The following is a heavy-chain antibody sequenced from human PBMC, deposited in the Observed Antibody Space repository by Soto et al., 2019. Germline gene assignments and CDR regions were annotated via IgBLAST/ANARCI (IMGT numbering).Heavy chain of an antibody. J-gene: IGHJ1*01. CDR3: AREVRVVPAASRYFQH. V-gene: IGHV1-3*01. D-gene: IGHD2-2*01. Sequence: ASVKVSCKASGYTFTSYAMHWVRQAPGQRLEWMGWINAGNGNTKYSQKFQGRVTITRDTSASTAYMELSSLRSEDTVVYYCAREVRVVPAASRYFQHWGQGTLVTVSS. CDR1: GYTFTSYA. CDR2: INAGNGNT.